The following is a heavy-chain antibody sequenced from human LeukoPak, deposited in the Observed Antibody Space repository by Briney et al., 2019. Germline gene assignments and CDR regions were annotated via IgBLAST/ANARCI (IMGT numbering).Heavy chain of an antibody. Sequence: SETLFLTCTVSGGSISSSSYYWGWIRQPPGKGLEWIGSIYYSGSTYYNPSLKSRVTISVDTSKNQFSLKLSSVTAADTAVYYCASYNGDYLDWFDPWGQGTLVTVSS. D-gene: IGHD4-17*01. J-gene: IGHJ5*02. CDR3: ASYNGDYLDWFDP. CDR1: GGSISSSSYY. CDR2: IYYSGST. V-gene: IGHV4-39*01.